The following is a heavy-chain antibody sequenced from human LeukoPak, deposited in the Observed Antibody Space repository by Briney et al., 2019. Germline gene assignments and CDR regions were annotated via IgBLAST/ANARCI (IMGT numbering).Heavy chain of an antibody. J-gene: IGHJ3*02. CDR1: GFTFSSYS. D-gene: IGHD2-2*01. CDR2: ISSSSSSYI. CDR3: ARGMTVVVPAAYGDDAFDI. Sequence: PGGSLRLSCAASGFTFSSYSMNWVRQAPGKGLEWVSSISSSSSSYIYYADSVKGRFTISRDNAKNSLYLQMNSLRAEDTAVYYCARGMTVVVPAAYGDDAFDIWGQGTMVTVSS. V-gene: IGHV3-21*01.